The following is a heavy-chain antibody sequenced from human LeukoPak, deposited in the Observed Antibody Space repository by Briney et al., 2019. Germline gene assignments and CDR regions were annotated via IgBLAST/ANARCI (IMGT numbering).Heavy chain of an antibody. CDR2: INSNGGST. Sequence: GGSLRLSCAASGFTFSSYPMHWVRQALGKGLEYVSAINSNGGSTSYANSVKGRFTISRDNSKNTLYLQMGSLRAEDMAVYYCARGSPSGAFDFWGQGALVTVSS. J-gene: IGHJ4*02. CDR3: ARGSPSGAFDF. V-gene: IGHV3-64*01. D-gene: IGHD7-27*01. CDR1: GFTFSSYP.